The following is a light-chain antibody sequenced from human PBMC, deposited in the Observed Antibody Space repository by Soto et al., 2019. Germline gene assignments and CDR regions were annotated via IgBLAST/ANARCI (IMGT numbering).Light chain of an antibody. CDR2: EVT. CDR3: ISYTGKSASYV. Sequence: QSVLAQPASVSGSPGQSITISCTGTSSDVGAYNYVAWYQQHPGKAPKLIIYEVTNRPSGVSYRFSASKSGNTASLTISGLQSEDEADYYCISYTGKSASYVFGPGTKVTVL. J-gene: IGLJ1*01. V-gene: IGLV2-14*01. CDR1: SSDVGAYNY.